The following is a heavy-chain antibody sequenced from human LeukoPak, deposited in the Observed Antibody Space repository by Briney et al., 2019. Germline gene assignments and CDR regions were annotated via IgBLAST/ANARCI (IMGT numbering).Heavy chain of an antibody. CDR1: GGTFSSYA. CDR2: IIPILGIA. CDR3: ARDVCSGGSCYWF. J-gene: IGHJ4*02. D-gene: IGHD2-15*01. V-gene: IGHV1-69*04. Sequence: SVKVSCKASGGTFSSYAISWVRQAPGRGLEWMGRIIPILGIANYAQKFQGRVTITADKSTSTAYMELSSLRSEDTAVYYCARDVCSGGSCYWFWGQGTLVTVSS.